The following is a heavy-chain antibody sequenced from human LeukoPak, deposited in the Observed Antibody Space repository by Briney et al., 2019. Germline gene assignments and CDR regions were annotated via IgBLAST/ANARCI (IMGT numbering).Heavy chain of an antibody. D-gene: IGHD3-16*01. CDR1: GYTFTGYF. CDR3: AKPYLGSALDI. V-gene: IGHV1-2*02. CDR2: INPNSGGT. J-gene: IGHJ3*02. Sequence: ASVKLSCKAAGYTFTGYFLNWGRQAPGQGLEWMGWINPNSGGTNFAQKFQGRVTMTRDTSITTTYMELSRLRSDDTAVYFCAKPYLGSALDIWGQGTMVTVSS.